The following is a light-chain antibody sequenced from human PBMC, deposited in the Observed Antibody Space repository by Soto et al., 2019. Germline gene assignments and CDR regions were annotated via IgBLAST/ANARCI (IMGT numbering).Light chain of an antibody. J-gene: IGKJ3*01. Sequence: DIQMTQSPSSMSASVGDRVTITCRASQSISAYLNWYQQKPGKAPKLLIYAASSLQRGVPSRFSGSGSGTDFTLTISSLQPEDFATYYCQESYSNPSVKFGHGTKVHSK. CDR1: QSISAY. CDR2: AAS. CDR3: QESYSNPSVK. V-gene: IGKV1-39*01.